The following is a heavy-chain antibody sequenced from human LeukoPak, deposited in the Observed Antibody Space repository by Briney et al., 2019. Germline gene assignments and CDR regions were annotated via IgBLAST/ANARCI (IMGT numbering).Heavy chain of an antibody. D-gene: IGHD6-13*01. J-gene: IGHJ2*01. Sequence: SETLSLTCSVSGGSISGTTHNWGWIRQPPGKGLEWIATIYYSESTKKSPSLKSRVTISLDTSRNLFSLKLSSVAAADTAVYYCARQGSSSWYGWYFDLWGRGSLVTVSS. CDR2: IYYSEST. V-gene: IGHV4-39*01. CDR1: GGSISGTTHN. CDR3: ARQGSSSWYGWYFDL.